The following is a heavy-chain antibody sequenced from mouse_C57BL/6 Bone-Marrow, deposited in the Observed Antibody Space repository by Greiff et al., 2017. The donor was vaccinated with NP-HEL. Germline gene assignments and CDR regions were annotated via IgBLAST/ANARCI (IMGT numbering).Heavy chain of an antibody. CDR1: GYTFTSYW. CDR2: IYPGSGST. D-gene: IGHD1-1*01. CDR3: ARSPYYYGSGDWYFDV. Sequence: QVQLQQPGAELVKPGASVKMSCKASGYTFTSYWITWVKQRPGQGLEWIGDIYPGSGSTNYNEKFKSKATLTVDTSSSTAYMQLSSLTSEDSAVYYCARSPYYYGSGDWYFDVWGTGTTVTVSS. J-gene: IGHJ1*03. V-gene: IGHV1-55*01.